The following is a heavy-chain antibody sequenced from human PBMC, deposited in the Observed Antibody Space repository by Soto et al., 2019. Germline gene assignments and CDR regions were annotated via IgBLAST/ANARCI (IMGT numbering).Heavy chain of an antibody. Sequence: EVQLVESGGGSIQTGGSLRLSCAASGFTFSSYNMNWVRQAPGKGLEWISYISSTGSTTYYADSVKGRFTTSRDNAKNSLFLQMNSLRDEGTAVYYCAREARGFDYWGQGTLVTVSS. CDR1: GFTFSSYN. J-gene: IGHJ4*02. V-gene: IGHV3-48*02. CDR2: ISSTGSTT. CDR3: AREARGFDY. D-gene: IGHD3-10*01.